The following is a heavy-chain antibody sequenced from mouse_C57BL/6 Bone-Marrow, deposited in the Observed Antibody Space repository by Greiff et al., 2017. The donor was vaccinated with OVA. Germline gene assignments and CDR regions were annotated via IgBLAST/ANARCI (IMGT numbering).Heavy chain of an antibody. J-gene: IGHJ2*01. CDR3: AGGTGFDY. D-gene: IGHD3-3*01. V-gene: IGHV1-31*01. Sequence: VQLQQSGPELVKPGASVKISCKASGYSFTGSYMHWVKQSHGNILDWIGYIYPYNGVSSYNQKFKGKATLTVDKSSSTAYMDIRSLTSDDSSVNYCAGGTGFDYGGRGTALPVTA. CDR2: IYPYNGVS. CDR1: GYSFTGSY.